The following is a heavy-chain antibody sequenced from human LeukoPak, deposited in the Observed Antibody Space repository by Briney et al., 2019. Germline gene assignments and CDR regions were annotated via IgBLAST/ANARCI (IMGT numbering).Heavy chain of an antibody. CDR3: ARGFRVSYYGSGSYHNWFDP. CDR1: GGSFSGYY. CDR2: INHSGST. V-gene: IGHV4-34*01. Sequence: SETLSLTCAVYGGSFSGYYWSWIRQPPGKGLEWIGEINHSGSTNCNPSLKSRVTISVDTSKNQFSLKLSSVTAADTAVYYCARGFRVSYYGSGSYHNWFDPWGQGTLVTVSS. D-gene: IGHD3-10*01. J-gene: IGHJ5*02.